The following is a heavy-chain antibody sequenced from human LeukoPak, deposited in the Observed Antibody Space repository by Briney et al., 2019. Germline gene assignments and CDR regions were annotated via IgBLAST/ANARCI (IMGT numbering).Heavy chain of an antibody. CDR3: ARGRYSSSINSMDV. J-gene: IGHJ6*02. CDR1: GGTFSSYT. CDR2: IIPIFGTA. D-gene: IGHD6-6*01. V-gene: IGHV1-69*01. Sequence: SVKVSRKASGGTFSSYTISWVRQAPGQGLEWMGGIIPIFGTANYAQKFQGRVTITADESTSTAYMELSSLRSEDTAVYYCARGRYSSSINSMDVWGQGTTVTVSS.